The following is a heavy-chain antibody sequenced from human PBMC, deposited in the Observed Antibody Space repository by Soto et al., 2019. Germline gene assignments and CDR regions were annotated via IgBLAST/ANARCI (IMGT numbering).Heavy chain of an antibody. CDR3: ARVKAGSYSSSWYPRFDP. CDR1: GGTFSSYA. Sequence: SVKVSCKASGGTFSSYAISWVRQDPGQGLEWMGGIIPIFGTANYAQKFQGRVTITADESTSTAYMELSSLRSEDTAVYYCARVKAGSYSSSWYPRFDPWGQGTLVTVSS. D-gene: IGHD6-13*01. V-gene: IGHV1-69*13. J-gene: IGHJ5*02. CDR2: IIPIFGTA.